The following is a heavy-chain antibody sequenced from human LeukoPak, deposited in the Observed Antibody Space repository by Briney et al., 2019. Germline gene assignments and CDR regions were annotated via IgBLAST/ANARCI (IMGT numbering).Heavy chain of an antibody. D-gene: IGHD3-10*01. V-gene: IGHV4-59*01. CDR1: GGSISSYY. CDR3: ARGGSGSNYVYYYYYMDV. J-gene: IGHJ6*03. CDR2: IYYSGST. Sequence: SETLSLTCTVSGGSISSYYWSWIRQPPGKGLEWIGYIYYSGSTNYNPSPKSRVTISVDTSKNQFSLKLSSVTAADTAVYYCARGGSGSNYVYYYYYMDVWGKGTTVTVSS.